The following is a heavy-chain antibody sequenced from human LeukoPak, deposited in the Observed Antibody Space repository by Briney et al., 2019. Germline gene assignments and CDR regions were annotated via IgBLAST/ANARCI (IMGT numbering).Heavy chain of an antibody. V-gene: IGHV3-43*01. D-gene: IGHD3-3*01. CDR3: ARTPTIFGVVITPDY. Sequence: GGSLRLSCAASGFTFDDHTMHWVRQAPGKGLEWVSLISWDGGSKYYADSVKGRFTISRDNAKNSLYLQMNSLRAEDTAVYYCARTPTIFGVVITPDYWGQGTLVTVSS. CDR2: ISWDGGSK. J-gene: IGHJ4*02. CDR1: GFTFDDHT.